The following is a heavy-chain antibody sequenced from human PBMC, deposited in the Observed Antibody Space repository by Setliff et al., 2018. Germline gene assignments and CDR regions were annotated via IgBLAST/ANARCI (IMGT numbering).Heavy chain of an antibody. D-gene: IGHD3-22*01. CDR3: AKRDYYDSSGYLLPYMDV. Sequence: PGGSLRLSCAASGFTFSSYAMHWVRQAPGKGLEWVAVISYDGSNKYYADSVKGRFTISRDNSKNTLYLQMNSLRAEDTAVYYCAKRDYYDSSGYLLPYMDVWGKGTTVTVSS. CDR2: ISYDGSNK. V-gene: IGHV3-30*04. CDR1: GFTFSSYA. J-gene: IGHJ6*03.